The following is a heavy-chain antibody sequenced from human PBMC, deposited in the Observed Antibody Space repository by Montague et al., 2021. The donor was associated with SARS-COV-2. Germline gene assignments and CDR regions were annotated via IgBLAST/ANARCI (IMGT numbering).Heavy chain of an antibody. CDR3: ARDSSSGSDWYYYYGMDV. CDR2: IWYDGSKN. CDR1: GFTFSSYG. J-gene: IGHJ6*02. V-gene: IGHV3-33*01. D-gene: IGHD6-13*01. Sequence: SMILSCEASGFTFSSYGMHWVRQAPDKGLEWVAIIWYDGSKNYYXDSVKGRFTISRDNSKNTLYLQMNTLRAEDTAVYYCARDSSSGSDWYYYYGMDVWGQGTTVTVSS.